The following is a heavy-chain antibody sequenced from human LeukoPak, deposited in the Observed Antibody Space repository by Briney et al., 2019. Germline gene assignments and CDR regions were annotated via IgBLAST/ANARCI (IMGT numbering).Heavy chain of an antibody. CDR1: VFTLSSYS. J-gene: IGHJ4*02. D-gene: IGHD2-2*01. Sequence: GGSLRLSCAASVFTLSSYSMKWVRQASGKGLEWVSSTSSISSYICYADSVKGRFTISRDNAKNSLCLQMNSLRAADTAVYYCLLVVYCSSTSCYGWGQGTLVTVSS. V-gene: IGHV3-21*01. CDR2: TSSISSYI. CDR3: LLVVYCSSTSCYG.